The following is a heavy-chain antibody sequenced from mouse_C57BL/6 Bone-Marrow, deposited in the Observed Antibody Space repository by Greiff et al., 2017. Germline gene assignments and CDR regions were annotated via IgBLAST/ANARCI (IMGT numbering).Heavy chain of an antibody. J-gene: IGHJ3*01. V-gene: IGHV5-4*03. CDR2: ISDGGSYT. Sequence: EVNLVESGGGLVKPGGSLKLSCAASGFTFSSYAMSWVRQTPEKRLEWVATISDGGSYTYYPDNVKGRFTISRDNAKNNLYLQMSHLKSEDTAMYYCARAKYYYGSSWFAYWGQGTLVTVSA. CDR3: ARAKYYYGSSWFAY. CDR1: GFTFSSYA. D-gene: IGHD1-1*01.